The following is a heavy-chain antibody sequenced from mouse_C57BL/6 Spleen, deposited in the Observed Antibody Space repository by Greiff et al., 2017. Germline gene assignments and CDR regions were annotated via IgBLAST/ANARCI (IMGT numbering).Heavy chain of an antibody. CDR2: ISLKSDNYAT. V-gene: IGHV6-3*01. CDR1: GFTFSNYW. J-gene: IGHJ3*01. D-gene: IGHD1-1*01. CDR3: TTPHYYGSSFFAY. Sequence: EVQGVESGGGLVQPGGSMKLSCVASGFTFSNYWMNWVRQSPGKGLEWIAQISLKSDNYATNYAESVKGRFTISRDDSTSSVYLQMRNLRAEDTGIYYCTTPHYYGSSFFAYWGQGTLVTVSA.